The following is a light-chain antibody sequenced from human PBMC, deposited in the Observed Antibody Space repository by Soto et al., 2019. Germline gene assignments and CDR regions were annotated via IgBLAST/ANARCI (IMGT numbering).Light chain of an antibody. CDR1: QGIRKY. J-gene: IGKJ3*01. Sequence: DIQMTQSPSSLSASVGDRVTITCRASQGIRKYLAWYQQKPGKVPKLLIYAASTLQSGVPSRFSGSGSGTDFTLTISSLQPEDGATYYCQKYNSARFTFGPGTKVDIK. CDR2: AAS. V-gene: IGKV1-27*01. CDR3: QKYNSARFT.